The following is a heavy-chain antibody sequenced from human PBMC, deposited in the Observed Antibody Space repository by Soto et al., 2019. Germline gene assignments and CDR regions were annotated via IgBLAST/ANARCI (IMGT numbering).Heavy chain of an antibody. D-gene: IGHD6-19*01. CDR1: GFTFSSYG. J-gene: IGHJ4*02. Sequence: GGSLRLSCAASGFTFSSYGMHWVRQAPGKGLEWVAVIWYDGSNKYYAESVKGRFTISRDNSKNTLYLQMNNLRAEDTAVYYCARDSHVGSGWQLTADYWGQGTLVTVSS. CDR2: IWYDGSNK. V-gene: IGHV3-33*01. CDR3: ARDSHVGSGWQLTADY.